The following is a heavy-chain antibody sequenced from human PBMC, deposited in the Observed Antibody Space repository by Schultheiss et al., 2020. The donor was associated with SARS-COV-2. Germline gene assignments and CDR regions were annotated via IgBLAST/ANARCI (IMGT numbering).Heavy chain of an antibody. V-gene: IGHV3-48*03. J-gene: IGHJ6*02. CDR3: ARDSYYYYGMDV. CDR1: GFTFDDYA. CDR2: ISSSGSTI. Sequence: GGSLRLSCAASGFTFDDYAMHWVRQAPGKGLEWVSYISSSGSTIYYADSVKGRFTISRDNAKNSLYLQMNSLRAEDTAVYYCARDSYYYYGMDVWGQGTTVTVSS.